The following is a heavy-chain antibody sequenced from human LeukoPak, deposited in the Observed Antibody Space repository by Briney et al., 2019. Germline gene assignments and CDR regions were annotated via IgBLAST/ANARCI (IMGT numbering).Heavy chain of an antibody. J-gene: IGHJ4*02. CDR3: AKDTRFLESAVDY. Sequence: GRSLRLSCAASGFTFDDYAMHWVRQAPGKGLEWVSGISWNSGSIGYADSVKGRFTISRDNAKNSLYLQMNSLRAEDTALYYCAKDTRFLESAVDYWGQGTLVTVSS. CDR2: ISWNSGSI. CDR1: GFTFDDYA. V-gene: IGHV3-9*01. D-gene: IGHD3-3*01.